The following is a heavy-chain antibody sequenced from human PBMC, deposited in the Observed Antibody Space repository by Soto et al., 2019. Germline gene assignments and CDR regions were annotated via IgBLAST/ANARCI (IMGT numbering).Heavy chain of an antibody. J-gene: IGHJ4*02. Sequence: VPTLVNPTPTLTLTCTFSGLSLSTSGVGVGWIGRPPGKALECVALIYWDGDKRNRPSLRSSPTVTKDPSKNKVVLTMTTMDPVDTATYYCGHTRDQQDTSGYYPSPFDSWGQGTLVTVSP. V-gene: IGHV2-5*02. CDR2: IYWDGDK. D-gene: IGHD3-22*01. CDR1: GLSLSTSGVG. CDR3: GHTRDQQDTSGYYPSPFDS.